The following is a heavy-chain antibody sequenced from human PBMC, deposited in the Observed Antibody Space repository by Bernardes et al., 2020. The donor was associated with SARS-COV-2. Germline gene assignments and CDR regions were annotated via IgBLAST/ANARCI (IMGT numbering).Heavy chain of an antibody. CDR1: GGSISSGSYY. J-gene: IGHJ5*02. D-gene: IGHD5-12*01. CDR3: ARDHPGRDGYHLLSP. V-gene: IGHV4-61*02. CDR2: IYTSGST. Sequence: SETLSLTCTVSGGSISSGSYYWSWIRQPAGKGLEWIGRIYTSGSTNYNPSLKSRVTISVDTSKNQFSLKLSSVTAADTAVYYCARDHPGRDGYHLLSPWGQGTLVTVSS.